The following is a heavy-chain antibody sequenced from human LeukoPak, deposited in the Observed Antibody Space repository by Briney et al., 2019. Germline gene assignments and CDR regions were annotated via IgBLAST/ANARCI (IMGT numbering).Heavy chain of an antibody. CDR2: ITTSSIYI. CDR3: AKTTVTPPYSMDA. V-gene: IGHV3-21*01. D-gene: IGHD4-11*01. J-gene: IGHJ6*03. CDR1: GFTFSSYN. Sequence: GGSLRLSCATSGFTFSSYNMNWVRQAPGKGLEWVSSITTSSIYIYYADSVKGRFTISRDNAKKSLYLQMNSLRPEDTAVYYCAKTTVTPPYSMDARGKGTTVTVSS.